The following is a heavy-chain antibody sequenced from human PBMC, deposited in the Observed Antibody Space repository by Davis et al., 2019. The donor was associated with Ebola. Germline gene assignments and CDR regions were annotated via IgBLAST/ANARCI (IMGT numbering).Heavy chain of an antibody. J-gene: IGHJ4*02. Sequence: PGGSLRPSCAPSGSRSTINAFYWFRHPPGKGLEWVSYIGASDEGISYADSVKGRFTISRDNGNTTVFMQMNDLGVEDTAVYYCATLSGDYKKWGQGTPVTVSS. CDR3: ATLSGDYKK. V-gene: IGHV3-48*04. D-gene: IGHD3-22*01. CDR2: IGASDEGI. CDR1: GSRSTINA.